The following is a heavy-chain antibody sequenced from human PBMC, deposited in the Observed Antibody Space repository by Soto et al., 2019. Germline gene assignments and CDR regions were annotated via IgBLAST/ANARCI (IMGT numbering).Heavy chain of an antibody. D-gene: IGHD3-3*01. Sequence: ASVKVSCKASGYTFTSYYMHWVRQAPGRGLEWMGIINPSGGSTSYAQKFQGRVTMTRDTSTSTVYMELSSLRSEDTAVYYCATGVLLFLEWLSPYGMDVWGQGTTVTVSS. J-gene: IGHJ6*02. CDR1: GYTFTSYY. CDR3: ATGVLLFLEWLSPYGMDV. CDR2: INPSGGST. V-gene: IGHV1-46*01.